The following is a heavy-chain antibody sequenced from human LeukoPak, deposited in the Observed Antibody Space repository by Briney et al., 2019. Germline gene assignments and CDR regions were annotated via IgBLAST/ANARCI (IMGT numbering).Heavy chain of an antibody. CDR2: IKQDGSEK. V-gene: IGHV3-7*03. J-gene: IGHJ6*02. Sequence: VQPGGSLRLSCAASGFTFRGFLMSWVRQTPGKGLEWVANIKQDGSEKYYADSVKGRFTISRDNSKNTLYLQMNSLRAEDTAVYYCAKDLTTVTNIGYYYYGMDVWGQGTTVTVSS. D-gene: IGHD4-17*01. CDR1: GFTFRGFL. CDR3: AKDLTTVTNIGYYYYGMDV.